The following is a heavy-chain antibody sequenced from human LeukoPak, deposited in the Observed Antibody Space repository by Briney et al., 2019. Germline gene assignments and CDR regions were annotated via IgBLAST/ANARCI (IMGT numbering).Heavy chain of an antibody. D-gene: IGHD6-13*01. V-gene: IGHV1-2*06. CDR2: INPNSGGT. J-gene: IGHJ4*02. CDR3: ARAGGIAASRAFASY. Sequence: ASVKVSCKASGYTFTGYYMHWVRQAPGQGLEWMGRINPNSGGTNYAQKFQGRVTMTRDTSISTAYMELSSLRSEDTAVYYCARAGGIAASRAFASYWGQGTLVTVSS. CDR1: GYTFTGYY.